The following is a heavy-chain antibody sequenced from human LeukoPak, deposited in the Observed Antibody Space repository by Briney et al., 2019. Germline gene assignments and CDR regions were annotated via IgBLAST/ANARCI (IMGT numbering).Heavy chain of an antibody. D-gene: IGHD2-2*03. J-gene: IGHJ3*02. Sequence: SETLSLTCAVSGASISGSGYYLCWIRQPPGKGLEWFGNIYYTGSTYYNASLQSRVTISIDMSKNQFSLRLSSVTAADTAVYYCARERGYCSRTSCYHDAFDIWGQETMVTVSS. CDR1: GASISGSGYY. V-gene: IGHV4-39*07. CDR2: IYYTGST. CDR3: ARERGYCSRTSCYHDAFDI.